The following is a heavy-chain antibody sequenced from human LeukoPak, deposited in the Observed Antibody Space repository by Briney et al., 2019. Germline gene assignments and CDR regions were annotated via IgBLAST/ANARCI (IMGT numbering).Heavy chain of an antibody. CDR2: IIPIFGTA. CDR1: GYTFTSYG. J-gene: IGHJ4*02. CDR3: ARDPYYYGSGSEEYFDY. D-gene: IGHD3-10*01. Sequence: ASVKVSCKASGYTFTSYGISWVRQAPGQGLEWMGGIIPIFGTANYAQKFQGRVTITADESTSTAYMELSSLRSEDTAVYYCARDPYYYGSGSEEYFDYWGQGTLVTVPS. V-gene: IGHV1-69*13.